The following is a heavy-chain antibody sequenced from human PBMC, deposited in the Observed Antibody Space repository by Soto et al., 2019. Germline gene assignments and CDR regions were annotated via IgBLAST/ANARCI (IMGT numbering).Heavy chain of an antibody. Sequence: SETLSLTCTVSGGSISSISYYWGWIRQPPGKGLEVIGSIYYSGSTYYNPSLKSRVTISVDTYKNQFSLKLSSVTAADTAVYYCARHRITIFGVDTGWFDXWGQGTLVTVSX. CDR1: GGSISSISYY. CDR3: ARHRITIFGVDTGWFDX. J-gene: IGHJ5*02. D-gene: IGHD3-3*01. V-gene: IGHV4-39*01. CDR2: IYYSGST.